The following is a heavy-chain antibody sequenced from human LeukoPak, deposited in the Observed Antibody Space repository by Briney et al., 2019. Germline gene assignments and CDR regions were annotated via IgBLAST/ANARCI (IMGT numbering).Heavy chain of an antibody. J-gene: IGHJ3*02. CDR3: AKEEGIVGATGPHDAFDI. Sequence: GGSLRLPCAASGFTFSSYGMHWVRQAPGKGLEWVAVISYDGSNKYYADSVKGRFTISRDNSKNTLYLQMNSLRAEDTAVYYSAKEEGIVGATGPHDAFDIWGHGTMVTVSS. D-gene: IGHD1-26*01. CDR1: GFTFSSYG. V-gene: IGHV3-30*18. CDR2: ISYDGSNK.